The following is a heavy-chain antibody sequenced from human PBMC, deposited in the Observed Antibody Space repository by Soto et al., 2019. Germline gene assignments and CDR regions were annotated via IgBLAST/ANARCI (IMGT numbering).Heavy chain of an antibody. CDR1: GYTFTSYA. D-gene: IGHD3-22*01. CDR3: ARDPYYYDSSGYSKFDP. Sequence: EASVKVSCKASGYTFTSYAMHWVRQAPGQRLEWMGWINAGNGNTKYSQKFQGRVTMTTDTSTSTAYMELRSLRSDDTAVYYCARDPYYYDSSGYSKFDPWGQGTLVTVSS. J-gene: IGHJ5*02. CDR2: INAGNGNT. V-gene: IGHV1-3*01.